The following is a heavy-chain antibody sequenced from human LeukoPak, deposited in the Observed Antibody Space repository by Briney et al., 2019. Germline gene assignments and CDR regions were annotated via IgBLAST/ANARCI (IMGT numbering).Heavy chain of an antibody. CDR1: IGSISSGVNY. D-gene: IGHD5-24*01. J-gene: IGHJ4*02. CDR2: IYYSGST. V-gene: IGHV4-31*03. CDR3: ARGVRRLQLSYFDY. Sequence: SQTLSLTCPVSIGSISSGVNYWGWIRQHPGKGLEWIGYIYYSGSTYYNPSLKSRVTISVDTSKNQFSLKLSSVTAADTAVYYCARGVRRLQLSYFDYWGQGTLVTVSS.